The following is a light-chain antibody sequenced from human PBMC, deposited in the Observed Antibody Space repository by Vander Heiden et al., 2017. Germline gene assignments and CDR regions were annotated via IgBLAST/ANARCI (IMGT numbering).Light chain of an antibody. CDR3: QQYYSLPYT. Sequence: DVVMTQSPDSLAVSLGERATINCKSSQSVLYNSNSTSYLTWFQQKPGQPPKLLIYWASTRESGVPDRFSGSGSGTDFTLTISSLQAEDVAVYYCQQYYSLPYTFGQGTKLEIK. CDR1: QSVLYNSNSTSY. V-gene: IGKV4-1*01. CDR2: WAS. J-gene: IGKJ2*01.